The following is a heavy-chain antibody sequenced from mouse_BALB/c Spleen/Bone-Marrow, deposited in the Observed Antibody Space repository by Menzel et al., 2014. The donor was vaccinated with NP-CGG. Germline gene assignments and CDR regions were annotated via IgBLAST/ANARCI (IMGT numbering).Heavy chain of an antibody. Sequence: EVKLMESGGGLVQPGGSLKLSCAASGFPFSSYGMSWVRQTPDKRLELVATINSNGGSTYYPDSVKGRFTISRDNAKNTLYLQMSSLKSEDSAMFYCARDRTYYYGMDYWGQVTSVTVSS. CDR2: INSNGGST. CDR1: GFPFSSYG. CDR3: ARDRTYYYGMDY. V-gene: IGHV5-6-3*01. J-gene: IGHJ4*01.